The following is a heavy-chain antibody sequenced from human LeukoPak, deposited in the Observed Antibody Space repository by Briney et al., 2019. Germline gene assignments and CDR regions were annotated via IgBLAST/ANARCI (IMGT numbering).Heavy chain of an antibody. CDR1: GYTFTSYD. J-gene: IGHJ6*03. Sequence: ASVKVSCKASGYTFTSYDINWVRQATGQGLEWMGWMNPNSGNTGYAQKFQGRVTMTRNTSISTAYMELSSLRSGDTAVYYCAREALGYCSSTSCYTHYYYYYMDVWGKGTTVTVSS. V-gene: IGHV1-8*01. CDR2: MNPNSGNT. D-gene: IGHD2-2*02. CDR3: AREALGYCSSTSCYTHYYYYYMDV.